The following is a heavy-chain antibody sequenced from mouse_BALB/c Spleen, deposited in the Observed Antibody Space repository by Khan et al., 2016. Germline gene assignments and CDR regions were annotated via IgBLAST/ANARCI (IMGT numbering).Heavy chain of an antibody. CDR1: GYTFSSYW. CDR2: ILPGSGST. J-gene: IGHJ2*01. CDR3: ARVILRLPRLDY. D-gene: IGHD1-2*01. Sequence: VQLQESGAELMKPGASVKISCKATGYTFSSYWIEWVKQRPGHGLEWIGEILPGSGSTNYNEKFKGKATFTADTSSNTAYMQLSSLTSEDSAVYCCARVILRLPRLDYWGQGTTLTVSS. V-gene: IGHV1-9*01.